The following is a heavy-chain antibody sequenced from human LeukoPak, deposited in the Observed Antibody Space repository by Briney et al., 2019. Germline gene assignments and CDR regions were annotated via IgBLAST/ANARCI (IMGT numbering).Heavy chain of an antibody. Sequence: GGSLRLSCAASGFTFSSYGMHWVRQALGKGLEWVAVISYDGSNKYYADSVKGRFTISRDNSKNTLYLQMNSLRAEDTAVYYCAKTRDYYDSSGYYDYWGQGTLVTVSS. D-gene: IGHD3-22*01. CDR1: GFTFSSYG. J-gene: IGHJ4*02. CDR3: AKTRDYYDSSGYYDY. V-gene: IGHV3-30*18. CDR2: ISYDGSNK.